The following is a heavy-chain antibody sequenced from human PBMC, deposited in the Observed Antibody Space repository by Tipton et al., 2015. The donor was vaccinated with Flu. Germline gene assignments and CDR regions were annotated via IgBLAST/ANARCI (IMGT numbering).Heavy chain of an antibody. Sequence: QLVQSGAEVKKPGESLKISCKGSGYSFTSYWIGWVRQMPGKGLEWMGIIYPGDSDTRYSPSFQGQVTISADKSISTAYLQWSSLKASAPAMYYCARGEAYSSSSYYFDYWGQGTLVTVSS. J-gene: IGHJ4*02. D-gene: IGHD6-13*01. CDR1: GYSFTSYW. CDR2: IYPGDSDT. CDR3: ARGEAYSSSSYYFDY. V-gene: IGHV5-51*01.